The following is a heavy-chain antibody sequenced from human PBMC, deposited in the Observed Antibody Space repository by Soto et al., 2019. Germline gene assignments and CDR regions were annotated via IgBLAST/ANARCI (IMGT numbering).Heavy chain of an antibody. CDR3: ARGLKNYCGVDV. J-gene: IGHJ6*02. CDR1: GFTFSTYW. Sequence: EVQVVESGGGLVQPGGSLRLSCAASGFTFSTYWMHWVRQVPGKGLVWVSRINGDGSSISYADSVKGRFTISRDNAENTLYLQMASLIADDTAVYYCARGLKNYCGVDVWGQGTTVTVSS. V-gene: IGHV3-74*01. CDR2: INGDGSSI.